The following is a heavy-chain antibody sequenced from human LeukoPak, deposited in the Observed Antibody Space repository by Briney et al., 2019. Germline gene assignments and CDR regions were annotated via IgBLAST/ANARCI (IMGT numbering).Heavy chain of an antibody. Sequence: PSETLSLTCTVSGGSISSSSYYWGWIRQPPGKGLEWIGSIYYSGTTYYNPSLKSRVTISVDTSKNQFSLKLSSVTAADTAVYYCASSKWLQLLSGVDYWGQGTLVTVSS. D-gene: IGHD5-24*01. V-gene: IGHV4-39*01. CDR1: GGSISSSSYY. J-gene: IGHJ4*02. CDR2: IYYSGTT. CDR3: ASSKWLQLLSGVDY.